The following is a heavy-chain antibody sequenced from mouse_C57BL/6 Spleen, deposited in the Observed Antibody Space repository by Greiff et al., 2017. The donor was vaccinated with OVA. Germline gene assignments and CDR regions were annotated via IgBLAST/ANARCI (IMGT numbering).Heavy chain of an antibody. CDR1: GYTFTNYW. CDR2: IYPGGGYT. Sequence: QVQLQQSGAELVRPGTSVKMSCKASGYTFTNYWIGWAKQRPGHGLEWIGDIYPGGGYTNYNEKFKGKATLTADKSSSTAYMQFSSLTSEDSAIYYCARGTTVVATDWYFDVWGTGPTVTVSS. V-gene: IGHV1-63*01. CDR3: ARGTTVVATDWYFDV. D-gene: IGHD1-1*01. J-gene: IGHJ1*03.